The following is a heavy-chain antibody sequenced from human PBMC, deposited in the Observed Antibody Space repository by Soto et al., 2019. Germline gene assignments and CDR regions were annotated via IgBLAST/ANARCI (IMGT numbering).Heavy chain of an antibody. D-gene: IGHD3-3*01. CDR2: IFYSGST. V-gene: IGHV4-39*07. CDR3: ARSWASIHYYYGMDV. J-gene: IGHJ6*02. CDR1: GGSISSSSYY. Sequence: SETLSLTCTVSGGSISSSSYYWGWIRQPPGKGLEWIGSIFYSGSTNYNPSLKSRVTISVDTSKNQFSLKLSSVTAADTAVYNCARSWASIHYYYGMDVWGQGTTVTVSS.